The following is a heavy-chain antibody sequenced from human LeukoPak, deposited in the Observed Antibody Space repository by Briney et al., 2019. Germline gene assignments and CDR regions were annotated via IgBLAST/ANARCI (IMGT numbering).Heavy chain of an antibody. CDR3: ARGVYCSGGSCYSDWFDP. Sequence: ASVKVSCKASGYTFSGSYIHWVRQAPGQGLEWMGRINPNSGDTNYAQKFQGRVTMTRNTSISTAYMELSSLRSEDTAVYYCARGVYCSGGSCYSDWFDPWGQGTLVTVSS. D-gene: IGHD2-15*01. V-gene: IGHV1-2*06. CDR2: INPNSGDT. J-gene: IGHJ5*02. CDR1: GYTFSGSY.